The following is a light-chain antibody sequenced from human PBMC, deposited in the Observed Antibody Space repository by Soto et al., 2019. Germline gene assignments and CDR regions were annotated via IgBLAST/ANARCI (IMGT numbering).Light chain of an antibody. CDR2: DAS. Sequence: DIQMTQSPSTLSASVGDRVTITCRASQSISTWLAWYQQKPGKAPKLLIYDASSLESGVPSRFSGSGSWTEFTLTISSLQPEDFASYYCQQYNSYSPFGQGTKGVI. CDR3: QQYNSYSP. V-gene: IGKV1-5*01. J-gene: IGKJ1*01. CDR1: QSISTW.